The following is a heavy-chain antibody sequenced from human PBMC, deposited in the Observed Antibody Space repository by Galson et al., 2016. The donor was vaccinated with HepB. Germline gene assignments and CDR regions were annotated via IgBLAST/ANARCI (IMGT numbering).Heavy chain of an antibody. CDR1: GFTFSTYG. D-gene: IGHD4/OR15-4a*01. CDR2: ICGSGDYI. Sequence: SLRLSCAASGFTFSTYGMNWVRQAPGKGLEWIAYICGSGDYIYYSESVKGRFTISRDNAKNSLYLQLNGLRDEDTAVYYGARRGALDNWGQGTMVTVSS. J-gene: IGHJ4*01. CDR3: ARRGALDN. V-gene: IGHV3-21*05.